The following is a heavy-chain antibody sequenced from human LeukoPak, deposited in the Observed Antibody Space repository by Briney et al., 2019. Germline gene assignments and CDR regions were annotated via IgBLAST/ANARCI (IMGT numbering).Heavy chain of an antibody. Sequence: GESLKISCKGSGYSFTSYWIGWVRQMPGKGLEWMGIIYPGDSDTRYSPSFQGQVTISADKSISTAYLQWSSLKASDTAMYYCARKGPSWNYYYDSSGYSHPFDYWGQGTLVTVSS. CDR3: ARKGPSWNYYYDSSGYSHPFDY. D-gene: IGHD3-22*01. CDR2: IYPGDSDT. CDR1: GYSFTSYW. J-gene: IGHJ4*02. V-gene: IGHV5-51*01.